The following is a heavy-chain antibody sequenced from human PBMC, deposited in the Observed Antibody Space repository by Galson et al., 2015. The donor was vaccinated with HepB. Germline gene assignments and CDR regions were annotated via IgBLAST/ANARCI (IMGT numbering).Heavy chain of an antibody. CDR2: IIPIFGTA. Sequence: SVKVSCKASGGTFSSYAISWVRQAPGQGLEWMGGIIPIFGTANYAQKFQGRVTITADESTSTAYMELSSLRSEDTAVYYCASMNWNYVGDYYYYGMDVWGQGTTVTVSS. V-gene: IGHV1-69*13. CDR1: GGTFSSYA. CDR3: ASMNWNYVGDYYYYGMDV. J-gene: IGHJ6*02. D-gene: IGHD1-7*01.